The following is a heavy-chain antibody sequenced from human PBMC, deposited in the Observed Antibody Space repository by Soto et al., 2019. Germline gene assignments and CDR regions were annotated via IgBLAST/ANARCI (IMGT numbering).Heavy chain of an antibody. CDR2: ISSSGSTI. V-gene: IGHV3-11*01. CDR3: ARDCYDFWSGYYPDYYYGMDV. CDR1: GFTFSDYY. D-gene: IGHD3-3*01. J-gene: IGHJ6*02. Sequence: PGGSLRLSGAASGFTFSDYYMSWIRQAPGKGLEWVSYISSSGSTIYYADSVKGRFTISRDNAKNSLYLQMNSLRAEDTAVYYCARDCYDFWSGYYPDYYYGMDVWGQGTTVTVSS.